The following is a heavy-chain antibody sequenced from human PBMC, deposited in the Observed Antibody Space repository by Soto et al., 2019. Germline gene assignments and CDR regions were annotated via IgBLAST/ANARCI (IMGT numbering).Heavy chain of an antibody. CDR3: ARLGDRVNYHYMDV. V-gene: IGHV4-39*01. CDR1: GGPISSSNHY. J-gene: IGHJ6*03. D-gene: IGHD6-13*01. Sequence: QLQLQESGPGLVKPAETLSVTCTVSGGPISSSNHYWGWIRQPPGKGLEWIGSIYYIGSTYYNPSVQSRVTISVDTSKNQFSLKVKSVTAADTAVYFCARLGDRVNYHYMDVWGKGTTVTVSS. CDR2: IYYIGST.